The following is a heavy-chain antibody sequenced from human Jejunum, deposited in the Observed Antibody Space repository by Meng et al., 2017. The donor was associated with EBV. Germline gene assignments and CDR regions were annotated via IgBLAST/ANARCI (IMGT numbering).Heavy chain of an antibody. V-gene: IGHV3-30*04. CDR1: GFTFSRKS. CDR2: ISYDGSYE. D-gene: IGHD2-15*01. Sequence: QVQLVVSGXGVVQPGRSLRLSCAASGFTFSRKSMHWVRQAPGKGLEWVAVISYDGSYEHHADSVKGRFTISRDNSKNTLYLQLNSLRAEDTAVYYCVRDVLGYSAYWGQGTLVTVSS. CDR3: VRDVLGYSAY. J-gene: IGHJ4*02.